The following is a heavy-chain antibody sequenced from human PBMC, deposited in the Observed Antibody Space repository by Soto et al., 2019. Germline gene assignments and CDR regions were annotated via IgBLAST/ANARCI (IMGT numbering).Heavy chain of an antibody. CDR2: MNPNSGNT. Sequence: ASVKVSCKASGYTFTSYDIDWVRQATGQGREWMGCMNPNSGNTGYAQKFQGRVTMTRNTAMSTAYMELSSVRSEDTAVYYCARTMGRYVLLCRYYYYYGMDVWGQGTTVTVSS. V-gene: IGHV1-8*01. CDR1: GYTFTSYD. CDR3: ARTMGRYVLLCRYYYYYGMDV. D-gene: IGHD2-2*01. J-gene: IGHJ6*02.